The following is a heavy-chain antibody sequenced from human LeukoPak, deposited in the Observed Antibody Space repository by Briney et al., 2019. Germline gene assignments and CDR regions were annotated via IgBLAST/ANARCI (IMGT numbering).Heavy chain of an antibody. V-gene: IGHV3-33*01. CDR3: ARDLNREDFDY. J-gene: IGHJ4*02. CDR1: GFSFSSYD. D-gene: IGHD1-14*01. Sequence: GGSLRLSCAASGFSFSSYDMHWVRQAPGKGLEWVAIIWFDGSAKYYGDSVKGRFTISRDNSKNTLYLQMNSVRVEDTAVYYCARDLNREDFDYWGQGTLVAVSS. CDR2: IWFDGSAK.